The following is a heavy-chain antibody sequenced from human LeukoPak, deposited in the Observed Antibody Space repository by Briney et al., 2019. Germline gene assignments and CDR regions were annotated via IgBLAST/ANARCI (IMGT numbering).Heavy chain of an antibody. CDR1: GFTFSTYG. D-gene: IGHD5-24*01. CDR3: VKGGWMAD. Sequence: GGSLRLSCAASGFTFSTYGMHWVRQAPGRGLEWVANIKQDGSETNYVGSVKGRFTISRDNAKNSVDLQMNSLRVEDTAVHYCVKGGWMADWGQGTLVSVSS. V-gene: IGHV3-7*01. J-gene: IGHJ4*02. CDR2: IKQDGSET.